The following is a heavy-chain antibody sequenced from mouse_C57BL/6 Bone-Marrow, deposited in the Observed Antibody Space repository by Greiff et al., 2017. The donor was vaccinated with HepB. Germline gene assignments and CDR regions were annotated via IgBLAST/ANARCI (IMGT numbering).Heavy chain of an antibody. J-gene: IGHJ3*01. CDR1: GYTFTSYW. Sequence: QVQLQQPGAELVKPGASVKLSCKASGYTFTSYWMQWVKQRPGPGLEWIGEIDPSDSYTNYNQKLKGKATLTVDTSSSTAYMQLSSLTSEDSAVYYCARVGSNFWFAYWGQGTLVTVSA. CDR2: IDPSDSYT. V-gene: IGHV1-50*01. CDR3: ARVGSNFWFAY. D-gene: IGHD2-5*01.